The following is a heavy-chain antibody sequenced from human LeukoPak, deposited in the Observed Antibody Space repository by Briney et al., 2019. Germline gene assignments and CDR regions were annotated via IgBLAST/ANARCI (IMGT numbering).Heavy chain of an antibody. CDR2: VYSTGST. CDR3: ARERCGDTTCYFDY. J-gene: IGHJ4*02. Sequence: TSETPSLTCTVSGGSISTYSWSWVRQAPGKGLEWIGYVYSTGSTNYNPSLKSRVTISVDTSKNQFSLELSPVTAADTAVYYCARERCGDTTCYFDYWGQGTLVTVS. CDR1: GGSISTYS. V-gene: IGHV4-59*12. D-gene: IGHD2-21*01.